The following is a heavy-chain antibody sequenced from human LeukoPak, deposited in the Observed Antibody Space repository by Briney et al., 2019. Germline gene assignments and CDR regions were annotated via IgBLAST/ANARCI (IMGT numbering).Heavy chain of an antibody. Sequence: ASVKVSCKASGYTFTSYYLHWVRQAPGQGLEWMGIINPGGGSTSYAQKFQGRVTMTTDTSTSTAYMELRSLRSDDTAVYYCARLAVRGVIIMGVDYWGQGTLVTVSS. CDR1: GYTFTSYY. CDR2: INPGGGST. J-gene: IGHJ4*02. CDR3: ARLAVRGVIIMGVDY. D-gene: IGHD3-10*01. V-gene: IGHV1-46*01.